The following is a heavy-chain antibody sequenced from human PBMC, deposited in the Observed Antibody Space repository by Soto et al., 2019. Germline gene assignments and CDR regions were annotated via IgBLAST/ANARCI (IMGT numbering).Heavy chain of an antibody. Sequence: GGSLRLSCAASGFTFSSYGMHWVRQAPGKGLEWVAVISYDGSNKYYADSVKGRFTISRDNSKNTLYLQMNSLRAEDTAVYYCAKGRTDKVSVGDFDYWGQGTLVTVSS. J-gene: IGHJ4*02. CDR3: AKGRTDKVSVGDFDY. CDR1: GFTFSSYG. CDR2: ISYDGSNK. D-gene: IGHD3-3*01. V-gene: IGHV3-30*18.